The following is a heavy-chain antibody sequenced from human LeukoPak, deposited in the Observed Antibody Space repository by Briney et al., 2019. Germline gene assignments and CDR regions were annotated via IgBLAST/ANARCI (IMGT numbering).Heavy chain of an antibody. V-gene: IGHV4-34*01. Sequence: PSETLSLTCTVSGGSISSYYWSWIRQPPGKGLEWIGEINHSGSTNYNPSLKSRVTISVDTSKNQFSLKLSSVTAADTAVYYCARGGDSSGYYSRDFDYWGQGTLVTVSS. CDR1: GGSISSYY. J-gene: IGHJ4*02. CDR2: INHSGST. D-gene: IGHD3-22*01. CDR3: ARGGDSSGYYSRDFDY.